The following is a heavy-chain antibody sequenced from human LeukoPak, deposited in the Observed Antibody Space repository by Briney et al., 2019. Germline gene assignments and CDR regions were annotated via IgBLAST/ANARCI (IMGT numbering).Heavy chain of an antibody. V-gene: IGHV7-4-1*02. D-gene: IGHD3-10*01. CDR2: INTNTGNP. Sequence: ASVKVSCKASGYSFTKYDMNWVRQAPGQGLEWMGWINTNTGNPTYAQGFTGRFVFSLDTSVSTAYLQINSLNAEDTAVYYCARNNADGEGRFGDWGQGTLVTVSS. J-gene: IGHJ4*02. CDR3: ARNNADGEGRFGD. CDR1: GYSFTKYD.